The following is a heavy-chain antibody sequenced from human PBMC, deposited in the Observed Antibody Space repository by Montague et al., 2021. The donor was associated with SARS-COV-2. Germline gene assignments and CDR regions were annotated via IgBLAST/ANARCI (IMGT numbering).Heavy chain of an antibody. CDR3: ARVYYDISAMDV. V-gene: IGHV4-61*01. D-gene: IGHD3-9*01. CDR2: FYYSGST. J-gene: IGHJ6*02. Sequence: SETLSLTCTVSGGSVSSDSYYWSWLRQPPGKGLEWIGYFYYSGSTNYNPSLKSRVTISVDTSKNQFSLKPTSVTAADTAVYFWARVYYDISAMDVWGQGTTVTVSS. CDR1: GGSVSSDSYY.